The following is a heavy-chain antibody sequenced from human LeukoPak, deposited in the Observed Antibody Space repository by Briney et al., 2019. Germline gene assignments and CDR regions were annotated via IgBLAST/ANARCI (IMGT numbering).Heavy chain of an antibody. CDR2: IKQDGSEK. V-gene: IGHV3-7*01. CDR3: AKSIAAATGFDP. Sequence: GGSLRLSCAASGFTVSSNYMSWVRQAPGKGLEWVANIKQDGSEKYYVDSVKGRFTISRDNAKNSLYLQMNSLRAEDTAVYYCAKSIAAATGFDPWGQGTLVTVSS. D-gene: IGHD6-13*01. CDR1: GFTVSSNY. J-gene: IGHJ5*02.